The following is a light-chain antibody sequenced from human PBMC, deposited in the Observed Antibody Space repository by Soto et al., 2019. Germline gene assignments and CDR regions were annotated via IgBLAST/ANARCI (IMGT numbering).Light chain of an antibody. CDR2: AAS. CDR3: QQSNSFPRA. CDR1: QAVSTW. V-gene: IGKV1-12*01. J-gene: IGKJ4*01. Sequence: DSQMTESPSFVSASVEDTVTITFRASQAVSTWLAWYQQKPGDAPKLLIYAASTLQSGVPSRFSGSGSATDFTLTIRNLQPEDFATYYCQQSNSFPRAFGGGTNVDIK.